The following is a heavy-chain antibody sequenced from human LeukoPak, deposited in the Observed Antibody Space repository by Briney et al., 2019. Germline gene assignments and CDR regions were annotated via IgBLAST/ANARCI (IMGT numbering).Heavy chain of an antibody. D-gene: IGHD6-19*01. Sequence: PSETLSLTRTVSGGSISSSSYYWGWIRQPPGKGLEWIGSIYYSGSTYYNPSLKSRVTISVDTSKNQFSLKLSSVTAADTAVYYCAAFRQWLVILDYWGQGTLVTVSS. CDR3: AAFRQWLVILDY. CDR2: IYYSGST. CDR1: GGSISSSSYY. V-gene: IGHV4-39*01. J-gene: IGHJ4*02.